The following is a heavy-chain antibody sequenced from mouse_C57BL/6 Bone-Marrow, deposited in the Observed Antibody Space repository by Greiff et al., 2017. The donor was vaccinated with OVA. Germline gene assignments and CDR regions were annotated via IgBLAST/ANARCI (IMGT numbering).Heavy chain of an antibody. Sequence: VQLQQSGAELVKPGASVKLSCKASGYTFTEYTIHWVKQRSGQGLEWIGWFYPGSGSIKYNEKFKDKATLTADKSSSTVYMELSRLTSEDSAVYFCARHVLGYYGSSHWYFDVWGTGTTVTVSS. J-gene: IGHJ1*03. V-gene: IGHV1-62-2*01. CDR3: ARHVLGYYGSSHWYFDV. CDR2: FYPGSGSI. D-gene: IGHD1-1*01. CDR1: GYTFTEYT.